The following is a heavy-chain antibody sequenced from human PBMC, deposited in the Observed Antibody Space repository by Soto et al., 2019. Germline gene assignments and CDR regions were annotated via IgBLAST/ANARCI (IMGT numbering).Heavy chain of an antibody. D-gene: IGHD3-22*01. CDR1: EFTFSSYE. CDR3: ARYHYDSSGYRFAD. Sequence: EVQLVESGGGLVQPGGSLRLSCAASEFTFSSYEMNWVRQAPGKGLEWVSHISSSGSSIYYADSVKGRFTISRDNAKNSLYLQMNSLRAEDTAVYYCARYHYDSSGYRFADWGQGTLLTVFS. CDR2: ISSSGSSI. J-gene: IGHJ4*02. V-gene: IGHV3-48*03.